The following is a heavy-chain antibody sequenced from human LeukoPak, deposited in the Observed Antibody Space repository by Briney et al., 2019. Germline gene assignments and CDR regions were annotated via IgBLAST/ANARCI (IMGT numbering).Heavy chain of an antibody. J-gene: IGHJ4*02. CDR2: ISGSGGST. D-gene: IGHD1-26*01. Sequence: GGSLRLSCAASGFTFSNYAMSWVRQAPGKGLEWVSVISGSGGSTDYADSVKGRFTISRDNSKNTLYLQMNSLRAEDTAVYYCAKGLGGGSYIISFSPDWGQGTLVTVSS. V-gene: IGHV3-23*01. CDR1: GFTFSNYA. CDR3: AKGLGGGSYIISFSPD.